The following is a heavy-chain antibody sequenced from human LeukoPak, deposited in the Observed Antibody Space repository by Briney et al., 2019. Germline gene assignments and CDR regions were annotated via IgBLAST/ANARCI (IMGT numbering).Heavy chain of an antibody. J-gene: IGHJ3*02. D-gene: IGHD1-26*01. CDR3: AKDWQWELLTGAFNI. Sequence: GGSLRLSCTASGFIFSAYGMHWVRQAPGKGLEWVTAISHDGTNIYYAYIVKGRFTISRDNSRNTLHLQMNSLREDDTAVYYCAKDWQWELLTGAFNIGGQGTMVSV. CDR2: ISHDGTNI. CDR1: GFIFSAYG. V-gene: IGHV3-30*18.